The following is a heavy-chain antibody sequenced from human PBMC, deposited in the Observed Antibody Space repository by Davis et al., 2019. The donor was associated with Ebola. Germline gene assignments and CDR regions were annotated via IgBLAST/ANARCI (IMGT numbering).Heavy chain of an antibody. CDR2: INAGNGNT. Sequence: AASVKVSCKASGGTFSSYAISWVRQAPGQRLEWMGWINAGNGNTKYSQKFQGRVTITRDTSAGTAYMELSSLRSEDTAVYYCARVYYGSGNYHYYYGMDVWGQGTTVTVSS. V-gene: IGHV1-3*01. J-gene: IGHJ6*02. CDR1: GGTFSSYA. D-gene: IGHD3-10*01. CDR3: ARVYYGSGNYHYYYGMDV.